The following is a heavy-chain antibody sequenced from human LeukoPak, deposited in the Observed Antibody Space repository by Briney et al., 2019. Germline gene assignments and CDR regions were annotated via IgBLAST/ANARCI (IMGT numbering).Heavy chain of an antibody. CDR1: GDSIRSYY. J-gene: IGHJ6*03. CDR3: ARAHSYYYYMDV. V-gene: IGHV4-59*01. CDR2: IYYSGST. Sequence: SETLSLTCTVSGDSIRSYYWSWIRQPPGKGLEWIGYIYYSGSTKYNPSLKSRVTISVDTSKNQFSLKLSSVTAADTAVYYCARAHSYYYYMDVWGKGTTVTVSS.